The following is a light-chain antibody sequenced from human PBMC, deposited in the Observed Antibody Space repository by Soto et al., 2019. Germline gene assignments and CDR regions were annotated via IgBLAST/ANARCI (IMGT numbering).Light chain of an antibody. J-gene: IGLJ2*01. Sequence: QSVLTQPASVSGSPGQSITISCTGTSSDVGAYNYVSWYQQHPGKAPKLMIYDVSNRPSGVSNRSSGSKSGNAASLTISGLQAEDEADYYCSSYTSSTPVVFGGGTKLTVL. CDR1: SSDVGAYNY. CDR3: SSYTSSTPVV. V-gene: IGLV2-14*01. CDR2: DVS.